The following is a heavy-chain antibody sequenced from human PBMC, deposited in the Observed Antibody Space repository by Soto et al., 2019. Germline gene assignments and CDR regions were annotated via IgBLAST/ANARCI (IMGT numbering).Heavy chain of an antibody. CDR2: ISFSGNYT. CDR1: GFNFRTYG. J-gene: IGHJ3*01. CDR3: ARRRGDYELLSAFDL. D-gene: IGHD2-21*02. V-gene: IGHV3-23*01. Sequence: EVQLLESGGTLTQPGGSLRLSCLASGFNFRTYGIYWVRQAPGKGLEWVSAISFSGNYTYYADAVKGRFTITRDNSKNALHLQMFSLRVEDTALYYCARRRGDYELLSAFDLCGQGTMVTVSS.